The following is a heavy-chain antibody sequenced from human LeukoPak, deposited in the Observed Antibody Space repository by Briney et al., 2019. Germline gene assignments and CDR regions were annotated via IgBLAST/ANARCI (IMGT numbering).Heavy chain of an antibody. V-gene: IGHV3-74*01. D-gene: IGHD3-3*01. CDR3: AKDHYWSIDY. J-gene: IGHJ4*02. Sequence: HPGGSLRLSCAASGFDFSSNWMHWVRHAPGQGLVWVSRIKGDGISTNYADSVKGRFTISGDIAKNTLYLQMNSLRAEDTGVYYCAKDHYWSIDYWGRGTLVTVSS. CDR2: IKGDGIST. CDR1: GFDFSSNW.